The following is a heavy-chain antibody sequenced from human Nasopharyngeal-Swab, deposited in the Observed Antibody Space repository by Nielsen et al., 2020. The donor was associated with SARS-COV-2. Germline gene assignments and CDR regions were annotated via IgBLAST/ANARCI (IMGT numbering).Heavy chain of an antibody. D-gene: IGHD1-26*01. Sequence: GESLKISCAASGFTFSDYYMSWIRQAPGKGLEWVSYISSSGSTIYYADAVKGRFTISRDNAKNSLYLQMNSLRAEDTAVYYCAKVQSGEDYFDYWGQGTLVTVSS. J-gene: IGHJ4*02. CDR3: AKVQSGEDYFDY. V-gene: IGHV3-11*04. CDR2: ISSSGSTI. CDR1: GFTFSDYY.